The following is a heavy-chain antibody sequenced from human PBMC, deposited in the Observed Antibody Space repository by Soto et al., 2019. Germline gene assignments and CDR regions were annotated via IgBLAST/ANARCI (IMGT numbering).Heavy chain of an antibody. CDR2: IKGSHAGGTT. Sequence: EVQLVESGGGLVEPGGSIRLSCVASGFTFTKAYMTWVRQAPGKGLEWVGRIKGSHAGGTTDYATSVKGRFTISRDDSKNTLYLQMNSLKTEDTSVYYGATEGGYPGSKFYGAYWGQGTLVTVSS. J-gene: IGHJ4*02. CDR3: ATEGGYPGSKFYGAY. V-gene: IGHV3-15*01. CDR1: GFTFTKAY. D-gene: IGHD1-26*01.